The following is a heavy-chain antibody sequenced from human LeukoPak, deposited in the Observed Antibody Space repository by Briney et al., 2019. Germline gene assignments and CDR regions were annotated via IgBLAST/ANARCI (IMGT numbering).Heavy chain of an antibody. J-gene: IGHJ4*02. Sequence: GGSLRLSCAASGFTVSSNYMSWVRQAPGKGLEWVSVIYSGGSTYYADSVKGRSTISRDNSKNTLYLQMNSLRAEDTAVYYCAKDRSGSYAPRPKGLFDYWGQGTLVTVSS. CDR3: AKDRSGSYAPRPKGLFDY. V-gene: IGHV3-66*01. D-gene: IGHD1-26*01. CDR2: IYSGGST. CDR1: GFTVSSNY.